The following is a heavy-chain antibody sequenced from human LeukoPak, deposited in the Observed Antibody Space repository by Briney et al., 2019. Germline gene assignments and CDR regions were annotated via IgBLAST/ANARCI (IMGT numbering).Heavy chain of an antibody. CDR3: ARETNYDSSGYPEDAFDI. D-gene: IGHD3-22*01. CDR1: GGSISSGSYY. J-gene: IGHJ3*02. Sequence: NPSETLSLTCTVSGGSISSGSYYWSWIRQPAGKGLEWIGRIYTSGSTNYNPSLKSRVTISVDTSKNQFSLKLSSVTAADTAVYYCARETNYDSSGYPEDAFDIWGQGTMVTVSS. V-gene: IGHV4-61*02. CDR2: IYTSGST.